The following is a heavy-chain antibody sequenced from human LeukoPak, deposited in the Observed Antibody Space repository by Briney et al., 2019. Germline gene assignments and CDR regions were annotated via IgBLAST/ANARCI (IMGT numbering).Heavy chain of an antibody. CDR2: ISGSGGST. Sequence: PGGSLRLSCAASGFTFSSYAMSWVRQAPGKGLEWVSAISGSGGSTYYADSVKGRFTISRDNSKNTLYLQMNSLRAEDTAVYYCAKRDVDIVATINYYYGMDVWGRGTTVTVSS. D-gene: IGHD5-12*01. V-gene: IGHV3-23*01. CDR1: GFTFSSYA. CDR3: AKRDVDIVATINYYYGMDV. J-gene: IGHJ6*02.